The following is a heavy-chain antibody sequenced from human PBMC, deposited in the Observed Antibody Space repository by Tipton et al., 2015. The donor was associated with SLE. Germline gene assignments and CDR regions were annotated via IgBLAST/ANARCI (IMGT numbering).Heavy chain of an antibody. Sequence: TLSLTCTVSGGSISSGSYYWSWIRQPAGKGLEWIGRIYTSGSTNYNPSLKSRVTISVDTSKNQFSLKLSSVTAADTAVYYCARDRENYDFWSVSDYYYGMDVWGQGTTVTVSS. D-gene: IGHD3-3*01. CDR2: IYTSGST. V-gene: IGHV4-61*02. CDR3: ARDRENYDFWSVSDYYYGMDV. CDR1: GGSISSGSYY. J-gene: IGHJ6*02.